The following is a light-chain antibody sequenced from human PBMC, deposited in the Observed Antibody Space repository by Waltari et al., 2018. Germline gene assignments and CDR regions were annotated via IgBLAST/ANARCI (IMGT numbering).Light chain of an antibody. V-gene: IGKV1-12*01. CDR1: QGISSW. CDR2: AAS. J-gene: IGKJ1*01. Sequence: DIQMTQSPSSLSASVGDKVTITCRASQGISSWLAWYQQKPGKAPKLLIYAASSLQSGVPSRFSGSGSGTDYTLTISSLQAEDFATYYCQQGYNTPRTFGQGTKVEIK. CDR3: QQGYNTPRT.